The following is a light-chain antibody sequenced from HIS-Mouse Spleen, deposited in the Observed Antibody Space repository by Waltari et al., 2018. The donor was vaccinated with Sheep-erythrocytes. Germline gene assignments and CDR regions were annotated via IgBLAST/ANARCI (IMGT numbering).Light chain of an antibody. J-gene: IGLJ1*01. CDR2: DVS. V-gene: IGLV2-11*02. CDR3: CSYAGSYNHV. CDR1: SSAVGGYNY. Sequence: QSALTPPRPVSGSPGQSVTISCTGTSSAVGGYNYVSWYQQHPGKAPKLMIYDVSKRPSGVPDRFSGSKSGNTASLTISGLQAEDEADYYCCSYAGSYNHVFATGTKVTVL.